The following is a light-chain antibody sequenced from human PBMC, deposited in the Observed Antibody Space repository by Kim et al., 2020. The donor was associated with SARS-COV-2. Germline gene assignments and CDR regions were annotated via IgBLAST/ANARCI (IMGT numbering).Light chain of an antibody. Sequence: SASVGDRVTISCRASQSINTHLNWYQQKPGKAPKALIYAASSLHSGVPSRLGGSGSGTDFTLTISSLQPEDFATYYCQQSYNNPLTFGGGTKVEIK. CDR3: QQSYNNPLT. CDR2: AAS. CDR1: QSINTH. V-gene: IGKV1-39*01. J-gene: IGKJ4*01.